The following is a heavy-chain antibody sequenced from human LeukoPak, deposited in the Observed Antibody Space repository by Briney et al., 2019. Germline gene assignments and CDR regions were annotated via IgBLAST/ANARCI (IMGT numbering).Heavy chain of an antibody. D-gene: IGHD5/OR15-5a*01. Sequence: GGSLRLSCAASGFTFSNYWLSWVRQVPGKGPEWVANIRQDAKEIYYADSVKGRFTISRDNAKNSLYLQMDSLRVDDTAVYYCARDKVSGPTLLDYWGQGTLVTVSS. CDR2: IRQDAKEI. V-gene: IGHV3-7*01. J-gene: IGHJ4*02. CDR1: GFTFSNYW. CDR3: ARDKVSGPTLLDY.